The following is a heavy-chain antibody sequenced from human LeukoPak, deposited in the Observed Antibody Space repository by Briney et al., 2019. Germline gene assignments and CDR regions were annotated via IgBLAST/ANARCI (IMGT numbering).Heavy chain of an antibody. CDR1: GGSMSNDY. CDR2: TYYSGST. V-gene: IGHV4-59*01. J-gene: IGHJ6*02. Sequence: SETLSLTCTVSGGSMSNDYWSWIRQPPGKGLEWIGYTYYSGSTNYNPSLKSRVTISVDTSKNHFSLKLTSVTAADTAVYYCARGYSGMAVWGQGTTVTASS. CDR3: ARGYSGMAV.